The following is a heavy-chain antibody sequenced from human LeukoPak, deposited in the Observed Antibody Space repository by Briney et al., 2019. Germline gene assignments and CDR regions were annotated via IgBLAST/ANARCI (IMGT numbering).Heavy chain of an antibody. CDR2: INPSGGST. V-gene: IGHV1-46*01. CDR3: ARDLQYYYDSSGYYFPWFDP. D-gene: IGHD3-22*01. Sequence: ASVKVSCKASGYTFTSYYMHWVRQAPGQGLEWMGIINPSGGSTSYAQKFQGRVTMTRDTSTSTVYMELSSLRSEDTAVYYCARDLQYYYDSSGYYFPWFDPWGQGTLVTVSS. J-gene: IGHJ5*02. CDR1: GYTFTSYY.